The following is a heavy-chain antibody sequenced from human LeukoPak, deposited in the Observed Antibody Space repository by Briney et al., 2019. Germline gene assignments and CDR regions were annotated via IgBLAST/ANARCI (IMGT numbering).Heavy chain of an antibody. CDR3: AKDGDCSGGSCYDY. V-gene: IGHV1-69*13. J-gene: IGHJ4*02. CDR1: GGTFSSYA. Sequence: ASVKVSRKASGGTFSSYAISWVRQAPGQGLEWMGGIIPIFGTANYAQKFQGRVTITADESTSTAYMELSSLRSEDTAVYYCAKDGDCSGGSCYDYWGQGTLVTVSS. D-gene: IGHD2-15*01. CDR2: IIPIFGTA.